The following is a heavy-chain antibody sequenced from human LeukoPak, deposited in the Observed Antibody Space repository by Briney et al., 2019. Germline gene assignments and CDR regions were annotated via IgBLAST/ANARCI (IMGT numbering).Heavy chain of an antibody. CDR3: ARVRSFGVVIEV. V-gene: IGHV4-30-4*08. J-gene: IGHJ4*02. D-gene: IGHD3-3*01. CDR2: IYYTGST. CDR1: GASINNFDFY. Sequence: SETLSLTCTVSGASINNFDFYLGWIRQPPGEGLEWIGHIYYTGSTYSNPPLESRVSISIDTSRNQFSLNLTSVTVSDTAVYYCARVRSFGVVIEVWGPGTLVTVSA.